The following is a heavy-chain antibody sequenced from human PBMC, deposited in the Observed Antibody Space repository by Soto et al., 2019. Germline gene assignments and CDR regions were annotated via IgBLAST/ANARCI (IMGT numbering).Heavy chain of an antibody. D-gene: IGHD5-18*01. CDR1: GYIFTYRY. V-gene: IGHV1-45*02. J-gene: IGHJ5*01. CDR2: IIPYNGNT. CDR3: ARSALDDDGYHYLDS. Sequence: SVKVSCKASGYIFTYRYLYWVRQAPGQALEWMGWIIPYNGNTNYAQKFQDRFSITRESSLSTVYMELRSLRSDDTGMYYCARSALDDDGYHYLDSWGRGTLVTVSS.